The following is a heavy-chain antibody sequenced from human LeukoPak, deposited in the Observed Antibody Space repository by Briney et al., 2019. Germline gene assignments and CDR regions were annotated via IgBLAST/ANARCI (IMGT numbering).Heavy chain of an antibody. V-gene: IGHV1-69-2*01. D-gene: IGHD3-3*01. CDR3: ATDYAFGLRFLEWPYYMDV. CDR1: GYTFTDYY. Sequence: ASVKVSCKVSGYTFTDYYMRRVQQAPGKGLEWMGLVDPEDGETIYAEKFQGRVTITADTSTDTAYMELSSLRSEDTAVYYCATDYAFGLRFLEWPYYMDVWGKGTTVTVSS. J-gene: IGHJ6*03. CDR2: VDPEDGET.